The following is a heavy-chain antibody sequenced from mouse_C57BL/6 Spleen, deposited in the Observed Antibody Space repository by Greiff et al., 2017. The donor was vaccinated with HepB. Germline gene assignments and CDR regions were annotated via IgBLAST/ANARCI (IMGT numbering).Heavy chain of an antibody. Sequence: EVQLQESGAELVKPGASVKLSCTASGFNINDYYMHWVKQRTEQGLEWIGRIDPEDGETKYSPKFKGKATITADTSSNTAYMQLSSLTTEDTAVYYCARSTAYGSSYYYDNECWGKGTTVTVAT. J-gene: IGHJ4*01. CDR2: IDPEDGET. CDR3: ARSTAYGSSYYYDNEC. D-gene: IGHD1-1*01. CDR1: GFNINDYY. V-gene: IGHV14-2*01.